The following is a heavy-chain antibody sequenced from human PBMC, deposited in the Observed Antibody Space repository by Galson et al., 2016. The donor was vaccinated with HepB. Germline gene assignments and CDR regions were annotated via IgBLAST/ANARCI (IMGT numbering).Heavy chain of an antibody. V-gene: IGHV1-18*01. CDR3: ARVSIRWFLNWFDP. CDR2: ISAYNGNT. D-gene: IGHD3-22*01. Sequence: SVKVSCKASGYTFTSYGISWVRQAPGQGLEWMGWISAYNGNTNYAQTFQGRVNMTTDTSTSTAYMKLRSLRADDTAVYYCARVSIRWFLNWFDPWGQGTLVTVSS. CDR1: GYTFTSYG. J-gene: IGHJ5*02.